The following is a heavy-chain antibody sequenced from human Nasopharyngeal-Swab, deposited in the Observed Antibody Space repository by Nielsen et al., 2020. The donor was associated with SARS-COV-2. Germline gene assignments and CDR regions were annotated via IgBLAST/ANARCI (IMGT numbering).Heavy chain of an antibody. CDR1: GFTFSSYG. V-gene: IGHV3-33*01. CDR2: IWYDGSNK. J-gene: IGHJ3*02. D-gene: IGHD1-7*01. Sequence: GESLKISCAASGFTFSSYGMHWVRQAPGKGLEWVAVIWYDGSNKYYADSVKGRFTISRDNSKNTLYLQMNSLRAEDTAVYYCARDIPFAVTGTTPPDAFDIWGRGTMVTVSS. CDR3: ARDIPFAVTGTTPPDAFDI.